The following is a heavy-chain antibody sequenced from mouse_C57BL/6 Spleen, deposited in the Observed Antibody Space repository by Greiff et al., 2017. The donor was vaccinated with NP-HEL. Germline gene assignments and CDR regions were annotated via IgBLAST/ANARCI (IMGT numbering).Heavy chain of an antibody. V-gene: IGHV5-16*01. Sequence: EVHLVESEGGLVQPGSSMKLSCTASGFTFSDYYMAWVRQVPEKGLEWVANINYDGSSTYYLDSLKSRFIISRDNAKNILYLQMSSLKSEDTATYYCAREGGDFITTVVPYWYFDVWGTGTTVTVSS. J-gene: IGHJ1*03. D-gene: IGHD1-1*01. CDR1: GFTFSDYY. CDR3: AREGGDFITTVVPYWYFDV. CDR2: INYDGSST.